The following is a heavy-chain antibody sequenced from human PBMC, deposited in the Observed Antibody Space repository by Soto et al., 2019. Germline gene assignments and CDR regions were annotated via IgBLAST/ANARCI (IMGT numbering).Heavy chain of an antibody. CDR2: IIPIFGTA. D-gene: IGHD5-18*01. J-gene: IGHJ6*02. CDR1: GGTFSSYA. V-gene: IGHV1-69*01. CDR3: ARDPGYSYGYFYYYYGMDV. Sequence: QVQLVQSGAEVKKPGSSVKVSCKASGGTFSSYAISWVRQAPGQGLEWMGGIIPIFGTANYAQKFQGRVTITADESKSTAYMELSSLRSEDTAVYYCARDPGYSYGYFYYYYGMDVWGQGTTVTVSS.